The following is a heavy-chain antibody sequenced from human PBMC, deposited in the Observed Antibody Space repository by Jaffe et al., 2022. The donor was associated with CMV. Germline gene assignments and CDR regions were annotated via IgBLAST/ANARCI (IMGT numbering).Heavy chain of an antibody. V-gene: IGHV3-48*03. CDR1: GFTFEYAE. CDR3: TKEGRLWTFDF. Sequence: VQLVESGGGLVQPGGSLRLSCATSGFTFEYAEMNWVRQAPGKGLEWVSYISTSDGTINYADSVKGRFTISVDGATKSLFLQMDSLRADDTAVYYCTKEGRLWTFDFWGQGTLVTVSS. J-gene: IGHJ4*02. D-gene: IGHD3-10*01. CDR2: ISTSDGTI.